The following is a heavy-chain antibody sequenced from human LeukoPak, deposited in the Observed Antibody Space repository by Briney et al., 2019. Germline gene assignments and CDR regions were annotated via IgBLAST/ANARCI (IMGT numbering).Heavy chain of an antibody. D-gene: IGHD6-13*01. J-gene: IGHJ4*02. V-gene: IGHV4-59*08. CDR3: ASGYSSSWPDY. CDR2: IYYSGST. Sequence: SETLSLTCTVSGGSISSYYGSWIRQPPGKGLEWIGYIYYSGSTNYNPSLKSRVTISVDTSKNQFSLKLSSVTAADTAVYYCASGYSSSWPDYWGQGTLVTVSS. CDR1: GGSISSYY.